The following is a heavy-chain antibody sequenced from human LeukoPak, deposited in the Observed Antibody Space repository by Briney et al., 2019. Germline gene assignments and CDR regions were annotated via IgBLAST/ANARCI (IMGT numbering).Heavy chain of an antibody. CDR2: VSSSGDYT. CDR3: AKAMSTDHYDSRGFYRVDFDS. D-gene: IGHD3-22*01. J-gene: IGHJ4*02. Sequence: GGSLRLSCSASQFTFSYYAMTWVRQAPGKGLEWVSGVSSSGDYTYYANSVKGRFTISRDNSKNTLYLQLSSLRVEDTAVYYCAKAMSTDHYDSRGFYRVDFDSWGQGTLVTVSS. V-gene: IGHV3-23*01. CDR1: QFTFSYYA.